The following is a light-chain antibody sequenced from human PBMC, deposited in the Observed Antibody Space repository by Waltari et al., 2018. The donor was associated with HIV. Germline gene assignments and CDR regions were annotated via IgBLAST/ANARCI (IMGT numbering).Light chain of an antibody. V-gene: IGKV3-20*01. J-gene: IGKJ1*01. Sequence: EIVLTQSPGTLSLSPGERATLPCRASQSVSSSYLAWVQQKPGQAPRLLIYGASSRATDIPDRFSGSGSGTNFTLTISRLEPEDFAVYYCQQYGSSRGTFGQGTKVEIK. CDR1: QSVSSSY. CDR3: QQYGSSRGT. CDR2: GAS.